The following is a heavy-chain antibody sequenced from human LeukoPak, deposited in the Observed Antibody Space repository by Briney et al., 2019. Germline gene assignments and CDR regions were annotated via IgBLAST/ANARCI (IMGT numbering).Heavy chain of an antibody. V-gene: IGHV3-23*01. D-gene: IGHD3-10*01. CDR3: AHTGGYPDAFDI. J-gene: IGHJ3*02. CDR1: GFTFSSYA. Sequence: GGSLRLSCSASGFTFSSYAMSWVRQAPGKGLEWVSAISGSGGSTYYADSVKGRFTISRDNSKNTLYLQMNSLRAEDTAVYYCAHTGGYPDAFDIWGQGTMVTVSS. CDR2: ISGSGGST.